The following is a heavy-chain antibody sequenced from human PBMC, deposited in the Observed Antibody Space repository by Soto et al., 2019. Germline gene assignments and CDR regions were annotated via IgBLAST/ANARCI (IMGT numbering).Heavy chain of an antibody. Sequence: LQESGPGLVKPSETLSLTCSVFGDSISSRSYYWAWIRRPPGMGLEWIASISYTGNTYYNPSLMRQAAISGDTSKNQFSLKLSFVTAADTAVYFCARFSWYDGDSITNYYMDFWGNGATVTVFS. J-gene: IGHJ6*03. CDR2: ISYTGNT. CDR1: GDSISSRSYY. CDR3: ARFSWYDGDSITNYYMDF. D-gene: IGHD6-13*01. V-gene: IGHV4-39*01.